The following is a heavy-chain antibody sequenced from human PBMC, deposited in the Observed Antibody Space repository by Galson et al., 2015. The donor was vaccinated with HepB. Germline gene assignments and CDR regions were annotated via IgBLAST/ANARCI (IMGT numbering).Heavy chain of an antibody. CDR3: ARGCVDHSVVPAANWFDP. CDR1: GFPFSSYG. Sequence: SLRLSCAASGFPFSSYGMNWVRQAPGKGLEWVAVISYDGNKKYYADSVKGRFTISRDNSKNTLYLQMNSLRAEDTAVYYCARGCVDHSVVPAANWFDPWGQGTLVTVSS. D-gene: IGHD2-2*01. J-gene: IGHJ5*02. CDR2: ISYDGNKK. V-gene: IGHV3-30*03.